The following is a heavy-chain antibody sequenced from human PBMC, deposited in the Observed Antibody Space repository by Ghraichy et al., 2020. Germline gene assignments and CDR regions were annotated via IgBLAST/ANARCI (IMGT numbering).Heavy chain of an antibody. CDR3: VKRAWGDDAFDI. D-gene: IGHD7-27*01. J-gene: IGHJ3*02. CDR1: GFTFSSYA. Sequence: LSLTCSASGFTFSSYAMHWVRQAPGKGLEYVSAISSNGGSTYYADSVKGRFTISRDNSKNTLYLQMSSLRAEDTAVYYCVKRAWGDDAFDIWGQGTMVTVSS. V-gene: IGHV3-64D*06. CDR2: ISSNGGST.